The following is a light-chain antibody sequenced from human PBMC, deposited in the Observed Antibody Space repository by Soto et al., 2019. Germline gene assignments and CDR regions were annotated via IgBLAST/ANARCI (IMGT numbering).Light chain of an antibody. CDR3: CSYAGSTTFVV. V-gene: IGLV2-23*03. CDR1: SSDVGSYNL. CDR2: EGS. Sequence: QPVLTQPASVSGSPGQSITISCTGTSSDVGSYNLVSWYQQYPGKAPKLMIYEGSKRPSGVSDRFSGSKSGNTASLTISGLQAEDEADYYCCSYAGSTTFVVFGGGTKVTVL. J-gene: IGLJ2*01.